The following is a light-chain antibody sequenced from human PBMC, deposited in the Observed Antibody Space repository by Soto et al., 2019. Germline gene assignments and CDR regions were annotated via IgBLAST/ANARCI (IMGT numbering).Light chain of an antibody. CDR1: KNDIGVYDF. J-gene: IGLJ1*01. V-gene: IGLV2-8*01. Sequence: QSVLTQPPSASGSPGQSVTISCTGTKNDIGVYDFVSWYQHHPGKAPRLIIYEVVQRPSGVPDRFSGSKSGNTASLTVSGPQAADEADHFCKSYAGSKTYVFGSGTKVTVL. CDR3: KSYAGSKTYV. CDR2: EVV.